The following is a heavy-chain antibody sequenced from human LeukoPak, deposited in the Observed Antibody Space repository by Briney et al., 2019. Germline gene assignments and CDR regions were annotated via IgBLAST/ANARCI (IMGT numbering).Heavy chain of an antibody. Sequence: PGGSLRLSCAASGFTFSSYWVSWVRQAPGKGLEWVANIKQDGSEKYYVDSVKGRFTISRDNAKNSLYLQMNSLRAEDTAVYYCARDGYYDFWSGSHDYWGQGTLVTVSS. J-gene: IGHJ4*02. CDR2: IKQDGSEK. D-gene: IGHD3-3*01. CDR1: GFTFSSYW. V-gene: IGHV3-7*01. CDR3: ARDGYYDFWSGSHDY.